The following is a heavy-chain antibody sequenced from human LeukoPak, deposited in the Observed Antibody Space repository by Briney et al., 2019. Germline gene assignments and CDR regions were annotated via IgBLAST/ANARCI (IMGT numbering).Heavy chain of an antibody. Sequence: PSETLSLTCTVSGXSISSYYWSWIRQPPGKGLEWIGYIYYSGSTNYNPSLKSRVTISVDTFKNQFSLKLSSVTAADTAVYYCARHYYDSSAFVSDFDYWGQGTLVTVSS. CDR1: GXSISSYY. V-gene: IGHV4-59*08. J-gene: IGHJ4*02. CDR2: IYYSGST. CDR3: ARHYYDSSAFVSDFDY. D-gene: IGHD3-22*01.